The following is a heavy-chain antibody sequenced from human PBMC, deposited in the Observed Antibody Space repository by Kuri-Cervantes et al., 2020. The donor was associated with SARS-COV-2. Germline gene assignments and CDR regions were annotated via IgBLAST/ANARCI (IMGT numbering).Heavy chain of an antibody. Sequence: SETLSLTCAVYGGSFSGYYWSWIRQPPGMGLEWIGEINHSGSTNYNPSLKSRVTISVDTSKNQFSLKLRSVTAADTAVYYCARATVVVTAVQSWFDPWGQGTLVTVSS. V-gene: IGHV4-34*01. CDR3: ARATVVVTAVQSWFDP. J-gene: IGHJ5*02. CDR2: INHSGST. CDR1: GGSFSGYY. D-gene: IGHD2-21*02.